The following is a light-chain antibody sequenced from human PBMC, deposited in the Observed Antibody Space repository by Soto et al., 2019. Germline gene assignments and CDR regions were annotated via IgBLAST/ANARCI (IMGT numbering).Light chain of an antibody. J-gene: IGKJ4*01. CDR1: QSISSY. V-gene: IGKV1-39*01. CDR2: VAS. CDR3: QQSYITPLT. Sequence: DIQMTQSPSSLSASVGDRVTIXXRASQSISSYLNWYQQKPGNAPKIXIYVASTLQSGVPSRFSGSGSGTDFTLTISSLQPEDFATYYCQQSYITPLTFGGGTKVDIK.